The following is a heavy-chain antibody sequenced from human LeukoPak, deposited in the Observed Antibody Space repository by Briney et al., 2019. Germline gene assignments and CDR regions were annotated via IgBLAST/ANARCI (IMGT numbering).Heavy chain of an antibody. CDR3: ARDYFQAPGWFGESMGRHYYYGMDV. D-gene: IGHD3-10*01. J-gene: IGHJ6*02. V-gene: IGHV1-69*04. Sequence: SVQVSCKASGGTLSRYAISWVRPAPGGGGEWMGRNITILGIANYAQTLQGRVTNNADQSTSAAYLELRSLRSEDTAGYACARDYFQAPGWFGESMGRHYYYGMDVWGQGTTVTASS. CDR2: NITILGIA. CDR1: GGTLSRYA.